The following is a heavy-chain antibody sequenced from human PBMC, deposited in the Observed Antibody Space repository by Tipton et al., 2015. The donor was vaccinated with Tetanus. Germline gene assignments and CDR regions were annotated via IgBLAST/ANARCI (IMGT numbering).Heavy chain of an antibody. CDR3: ARWGPGVTTWGFDF. V-gene: IGHV4-61*01. D-gene: IGHD3-16*01. J-gene: IGHJ4*02. CDR1: GAPVTSGRHH. CDR2: VSDSGST. Sequence: TLSLTCSVSGAPVTSGRHHWSWIRLAPGRGLEWIGFVSDSGSTNYNPSVRGRVPISLDTSKNQFSLRLSSVTAADTALYFCARWGPGVTTWGFDFWGQGTLVTVSS.